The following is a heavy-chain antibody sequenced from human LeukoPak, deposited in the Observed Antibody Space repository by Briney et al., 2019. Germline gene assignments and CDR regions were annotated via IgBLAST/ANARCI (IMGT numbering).Heavy chain of an antibody. Sequence: GGSLRLSCAASGFTFSSYAMSWVRQAPGKGLEWVSGISGSGGSTYYADSVKGRFTISRDNSKNTLYLQMNSLRAEDSAVYYCAKDRVVVVPAALGYWGQGTLVTVSS. V-gene: IGHV3-23*01. D-gene: IGHD2-2*01. CDR3: AKDRVVVVPAALGY. J-gene: IGHJ4*02. CDR2: ISGSGGST. CDR1: GFTFSSYA.